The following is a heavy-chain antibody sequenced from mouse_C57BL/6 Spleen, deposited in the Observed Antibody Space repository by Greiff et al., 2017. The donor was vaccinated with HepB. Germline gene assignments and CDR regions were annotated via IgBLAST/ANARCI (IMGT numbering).Heavy chain of an antibody. D-gene: IGHD4-1*01. CDR1: GYTFTSYW. Sequence: QVQLQQPGAELVRPGTSVKLSCKASGYTFTSYWMHWVKQRPGQGLERIGVIDPSDSYTNYNQKFKGKATLTVDTSSSTAYMQLSSLTSEDSAVYYCARSGTTDFDYWGQGTTLTVSS. CDR2: IDPSDSYT. J-gene: IGHJ2*01. V-gene: IGHV1-59*01. CDR3: ARSGTTDFDY.